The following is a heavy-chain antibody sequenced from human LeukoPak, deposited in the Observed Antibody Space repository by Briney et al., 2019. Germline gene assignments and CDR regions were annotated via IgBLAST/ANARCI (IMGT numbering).Heavy chain of an antibody. D-gene: IGHD4-17*01. CDR2: INPNSGGT. Sequence: ASVKVSGKASGYTCTGYYMHWVRQAPGQGLEWMGWINPNSGGTNYAQKFQGRVTMTRDTSISTAYMELSRLRSDDTAVYYCARGTTVTTIYYFDYWGQGTLVTVSS. CDR1: GYTCTGYY. CDR3: ARGTTVTTIYYFDY. V-gene: IGHV1-2*02. J-gene: IGHJ4*02.